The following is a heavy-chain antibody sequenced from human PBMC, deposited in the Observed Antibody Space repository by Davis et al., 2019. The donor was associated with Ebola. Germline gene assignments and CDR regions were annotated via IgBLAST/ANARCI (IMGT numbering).Heavy chain of an antibody. CDR2: ISGSGSNT. V-gene: IGHV3-23*01. CDR1: RFTFNSYA. Sequence: GESLKISCAASRFTFNSYAMNWVRQAPGKGLEWVSGISGSGSNTYYADSVKGRFTISRDNSKNTLYLQMNSLRVEDTAVYYCAKGFGSNDWYYFDYWGQGTLVTVSP. J-gene: IGHJ4*02. D-gene: IGHD3-9*01. CDR3: AKGFGSNDWYYFDY.